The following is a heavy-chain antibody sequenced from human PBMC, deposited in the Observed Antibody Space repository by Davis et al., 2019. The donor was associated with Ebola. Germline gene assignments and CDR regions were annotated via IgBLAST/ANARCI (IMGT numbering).Heavy chain of an antibody. CDR3: ARRMDCSGDSCYCLQH. J-gene: IGHJ1*01. V-gene: IGHV7-4-1*02. D-gene: IGHD2-15*01. CDR2: INTKNGNP. Sequence: ASVKVSCKASGYTFAYCAMNWVRQAPGQGLEWMGWINTKNGNPTYAQGFTGRLVFSLDTSVSTAYLEISSLKAEDTAVYYCARRMDCSGDSCYCLQHWGQGTLVTVSS. CDR1: GYTFAYCA.